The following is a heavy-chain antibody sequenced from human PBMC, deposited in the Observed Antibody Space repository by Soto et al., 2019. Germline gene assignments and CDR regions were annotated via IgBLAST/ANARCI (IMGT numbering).Heavy chain of an antibody. CDR2: NYPGDSHT. V-gene: IGHV5-51*01. CDR1: GYSFTSYW. CDR3: ARQADVRYCSGGSCPSGPNWFDP. Sequence: PGESLKISCKRSGYSFTSYWIGWVPQTPGKAQKRTRTNYPGDSHTRYSPSFQGKDTDSADKSISTAYLHWSSLWAADTAMYYCARQADVRYCSGGSCPSGPNWFDPWGQGSLVTVSS. D-gene: IGHD2-15*01. J-gene: IGHJ5*02.